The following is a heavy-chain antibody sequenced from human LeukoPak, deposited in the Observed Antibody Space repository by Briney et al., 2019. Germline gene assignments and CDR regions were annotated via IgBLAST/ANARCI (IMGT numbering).Heavy chain of an antibody. CDR3: SKDHSSNWLSYFDF. J-gene: IGHJ4*02. Sequence: GGSLRLSCVASGFTFSSYGMSWVRQAPGKGLEWVSGISTSGDNTHYADSVKGRFTISRDNSKNTLYLQMNSLRAEDTAIYYCSKDHSSNWLSYFDFRGQGTLVTVSS. CDR1: GFTFSSYG. V-gene: IGHV3-23*01. CDR2: ISTSGDNT. D-gene: IGHD6-13*01.